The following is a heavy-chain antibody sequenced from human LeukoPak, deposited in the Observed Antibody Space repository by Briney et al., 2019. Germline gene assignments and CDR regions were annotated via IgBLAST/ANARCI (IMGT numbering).Heavy chain of an antibody. CDR2: IYPTDSDT. CDR1: GYIFSSYW. CDR3: VRHAASTGATRLDV. J-gene: IGHJ6*02. D-gene: IGHD1-7*01. Sequence: PGQSLKISCKGSGYIFSSYWIGWVRQMPGKGPEWMGIIYPTDSDTRYSPSFQGQVTISVDKSINTTFLQWSSLRASDTAMYYCVRHAASTGATRLDVWGQGTTVTVSS. V-gene: IGHV5-51*01.